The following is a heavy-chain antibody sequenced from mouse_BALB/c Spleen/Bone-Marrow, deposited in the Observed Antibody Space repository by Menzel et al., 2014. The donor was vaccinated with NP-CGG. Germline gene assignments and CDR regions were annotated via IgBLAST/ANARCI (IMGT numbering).Heavy chain of an antibody. CDR3: TREDTNWDFDY. CDR1: GFTFSSYT. D-gene: IGHD4-1*01. V-gene: IGHV5-6-4*01. CDR2: ISSSGSYT. J-gene: IGHJ2*01. Sequence: EVKLVESGGGLVKPGGSLKLSCAASGFTFSSYTMSWVRQTPEKRLEWVATISSSGSYTYYPDSVKGRFTISRDNAKNTLYLQMSSLKSEDTAMYYCTREDTNWDFDYWGQGTTLTVSS.